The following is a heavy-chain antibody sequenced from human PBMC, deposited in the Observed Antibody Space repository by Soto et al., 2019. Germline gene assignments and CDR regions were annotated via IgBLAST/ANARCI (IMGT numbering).Heavy chain of an antibody. CDR3: AKDQALYGGGDCYADAFDI. V-gene: IGHV4-31*03. D-gene: IGHD2-21*02. Sequence: SETLSLTCNVSGGSISSGGHYWSWIRQHPGKGLEWSGYIYNAGSTYYNPSLKSRVTISVDTSKNQFSLKLSSVTAADTAVYYCAKDQALYGGGDCYADAFDIWGQGTMVTVSS. CDR2: IYNAGST. CDR1: GGSISSGGHY. J-gene: IGHJ3*02.